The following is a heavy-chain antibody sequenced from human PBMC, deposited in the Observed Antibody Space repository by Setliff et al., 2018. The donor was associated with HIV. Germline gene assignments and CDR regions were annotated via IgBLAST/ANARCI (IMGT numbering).Heavy chain of an antibody. CDR2: IRGTHNGATT. V-gene: IGHV3-49*04. CDR1: AFTFSTFA. D-gene: IGHD4-17*01. J-gene: IGHJ4*02. CDR3: TRSPYGGTPTYFDY. Sequence: HPGGSLRLSCEVSAFTFSTFAMHWVRQAPGKGLEWVGFIRGTHNGATTEYAASVKGRFTISRDDSKSIAYLQLNSLKTEDTAMYYCTRSPYGGTPTYFDYWGQGTLVTVSS.